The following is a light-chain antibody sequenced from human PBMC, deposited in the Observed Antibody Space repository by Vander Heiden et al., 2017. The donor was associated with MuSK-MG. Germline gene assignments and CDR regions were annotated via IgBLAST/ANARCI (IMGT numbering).Light chain of an antibody. CDR3: QQDDSVRRT. Sequence: DIQMTQSPSSLSASVGDSVTITCRASQAISTFLAWYQQRPGKIPLLLIYGASTLQSGVPPRFSGSGSRTDFTLTINNLPPEDVATSYCQQDDSVRRTFGQGTKVEI. J-gene: IGKJ1*01. CDR1: QAISTF. CDR2: GAS. V-gene: IGKV1-27*01.